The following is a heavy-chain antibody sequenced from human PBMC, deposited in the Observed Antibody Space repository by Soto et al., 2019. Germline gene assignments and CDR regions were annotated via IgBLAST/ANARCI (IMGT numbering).Heavy chain of an antibody. CDR3: ARDYPEEYRSSWHNYYGMDV. V-gene: IGHV4-4*07. Sequence: SATLSLTCPVTGGSISSYYWSWIRQPAGKGLEWIGRIYTSGSTNYNPSLKSRVTMSVDTSKNQFSLTLSSVTAADTAVYYCARDYPEEYRSSWHNYYGMDVWGQGATVTV. CDR2: IYTSGST. J-gene: IGHJ6*02. CDR1: GGSISSYY. D-gene: IGHD6-13*01.